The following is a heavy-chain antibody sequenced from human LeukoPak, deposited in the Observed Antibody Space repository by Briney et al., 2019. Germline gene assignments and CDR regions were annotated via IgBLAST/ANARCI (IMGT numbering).Heavy chain of an antibody. J-gene: IGHJ5*02. CDR2: ISRASESI. Sequence: GGSLRLSCAASGFTFNTYSMSWVRQAPGKGLEWVSIISRASESIFYADSVKGRFTISRDNAKNSLYLQMNGLRAEDTAVYYCARGATDVTRWFDPWGQGTRVTVSS. CDR3: ARGATDVTRWFDP. CDR1: GFTFNTYS. D-gene: IGHD1-1*01. V-gene: IGHV3-21*01.